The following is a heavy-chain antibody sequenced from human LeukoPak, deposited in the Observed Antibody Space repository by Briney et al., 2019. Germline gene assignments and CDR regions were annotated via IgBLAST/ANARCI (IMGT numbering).Heavy chain of an antibody. CDR3: ARLGPFYYMDV. CDR1: GYTFTSDD. CDR2: MNPNSGNT. V-gene: IGHV1-8*01. Sequence: GASVKVSCKASGYTFTSDDINWVRQATGQGLEWMGWMNPNSGNTGYAQKFQGRVTMTRNTSISTAHMELSSLRSEDTAVYYCARLGPFYYMDVWGKGTTVPVSS. J-gene: IGHJ6*03.